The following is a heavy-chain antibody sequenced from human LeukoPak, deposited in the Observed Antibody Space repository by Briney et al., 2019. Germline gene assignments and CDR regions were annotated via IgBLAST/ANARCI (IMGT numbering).Heavy chain of an antibody. D-gene: IGHD1-26*01. J-gene: IGHJ4*02. Sequence: PGGSLRLSCAASGFTFSSYSMNWVRQAPGKGLEWVSYISSSSSTIYYADSVKGRFTISRDNAKNSLYLQMNSLRAEDTAVYYCAKATRGGATRGYFDYWGQGTLVTVSS. CDR1: GFTFSSYS. V-gene: IGHV3-48*01. CDR2: ISSSSSTI. CDR3: AKATRGGATRGYFDY.